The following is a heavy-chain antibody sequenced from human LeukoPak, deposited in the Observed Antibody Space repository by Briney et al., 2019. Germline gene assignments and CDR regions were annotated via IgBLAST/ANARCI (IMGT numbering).Heavy chain of an antibody. V-gene: IGHV3-66*01. J-gene: IGHJ3*02. CDR1: GFTVSSNY. CDR3: ARDRAAGYADAFDI. CDR2: IYSGGST. Sequence: AGGSLRLSCAASGFTVSSNYMNWVRQAPGKGLEWVSVIYSGGSTYYADSVKGRFTISKDNSKNTLYLQMNSLKAEDTAVYYCARDRAAGYADAFDIWGQGTMVTVSS. D-gene: IGHD6-25*01.